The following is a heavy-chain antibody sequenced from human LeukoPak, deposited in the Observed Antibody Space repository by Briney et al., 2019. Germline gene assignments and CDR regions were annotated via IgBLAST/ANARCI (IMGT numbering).Heavy chain of an antibody. V-gene: IGHV3-23*01. Sequence: GGSLRLSCAASGFTFSSYAMSRVRQAPGKGLEWVSAISGSGGSTYYADSVKGRFTISSDNSKNTLYLQMNGLRAEDTAVYYCAKSVGYSGDYPDYWGQGTLVTVSS. D-gene: IGHD6-25*01. J-gene: IGHJ4*02. CDR3: AKSVGYSGDYPDY. CDR1: GFTFSSYA. CDR2: ISGSGGST.